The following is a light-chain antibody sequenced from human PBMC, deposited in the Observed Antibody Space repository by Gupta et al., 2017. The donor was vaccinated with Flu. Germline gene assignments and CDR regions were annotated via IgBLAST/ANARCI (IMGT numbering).Light chain of an antibody. CDR3: QQANSIPAIT. CDR2: AAS. V-gene: IGKV1D-12*01. J-gene: IGKJ5*01. Sequence: DIQMTPSPPSVSASVGDRVIITCWASQGITSWLALYQQKPGKAPKLLIYAASTLQNGVPSRFSGSGSSTDFTLTISSRQPEDFAAYYCQQANSIPAITFGPETRLEIK. CDR1: QGITSW.